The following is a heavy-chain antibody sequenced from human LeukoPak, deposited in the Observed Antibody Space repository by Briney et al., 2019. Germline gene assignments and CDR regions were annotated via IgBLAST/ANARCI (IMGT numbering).Heavy chain of an antibody. J-gene: IGHJ4*02. CDR1: GFTFSSYA. V-gene: IGHV3-23*01. Sequence: GGSLRLSCAASGFTFSSYAMSWVRQAPGKGLEWVSAISGRDDSTYYADSVKGRFTFSRDNSKNTLYLQMNSLRAEDTAFYYCARHDFWSGFKGGDYWGQGTLVTVSS. CDR3: ARHDFWSGFKGGDY. D-gene: IGHD3-3*01. CDR2: ISGRDDST.